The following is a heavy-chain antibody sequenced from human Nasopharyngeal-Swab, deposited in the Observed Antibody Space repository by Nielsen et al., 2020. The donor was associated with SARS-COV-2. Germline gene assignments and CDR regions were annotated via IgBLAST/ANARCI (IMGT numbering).Heavy chain of an antibody. CDR2: IKQDGSEK. CDR1: GFTFSDYY. D-gene: IGHD2-15*01. CDR3: ARVGWWFHYYFDY. V-gene: IGHV3-7*01. Sequence: GGSLRLSCAASGFTFSDYYMSWIRQAPGKGLEWVANIKQDGSEKYYVDSVKGRFTISRDNAKNSLYLQMNSLRAEDTAVYYCARVGWWFHYYFDYWGQGTLVTVSS. J-gene: IGHJ4*02.